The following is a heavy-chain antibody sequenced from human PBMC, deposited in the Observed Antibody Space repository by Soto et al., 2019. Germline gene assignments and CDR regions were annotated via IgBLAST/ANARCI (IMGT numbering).Heavy chain of an antibody. CDR2: ISSSGSTI. J-gene: IGHJ4*02. D-gene: IGHD3-3*01. CDR3: ARVRFLDPPEF. Sequence: PVGSLRLSCAASGFTFSSYEMNWVRQAPGKGLEWVSYISSSGSTIYYADSVKGRFTISRDNAKNSLYLQMNSLRAEDTAVYYCARVRFLDPPEFWGQGTLVTVSS. CDR1: GFTFSSYE. V-gene: IGHV3-48*03.